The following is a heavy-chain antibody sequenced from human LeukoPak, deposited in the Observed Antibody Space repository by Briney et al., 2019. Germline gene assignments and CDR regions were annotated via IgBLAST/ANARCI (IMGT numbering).Heavy chain of an antibody. CDR3: ARGVRRISIDY. CDR1: GGSFSGYY. Sequence: SKTLSLTCAVYGGSFSGYYWSWIRQPPGKGLEWIGEINHSGSTNYNPSLKSRVTISVDTSKNQFSLKLSSVTAADTAVYYCARGVRRISIDYWGQGTLVTVSS. D-gene: IGHD1-14*01. J-gene: IGHJ4*02. CDR2: INHSGST. V-gene: IGHV4-34*01.